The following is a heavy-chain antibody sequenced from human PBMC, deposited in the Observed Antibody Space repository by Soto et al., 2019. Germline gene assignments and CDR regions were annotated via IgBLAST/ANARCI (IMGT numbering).Heavy chain of an antibody. CDR1: GGTFSSYA. CDR3: AIDPYDYGGQTLADYYYYVMDV. Sequence: SVKVSCKASGGTFSSYAISWVRQAPGQGLEWMGGIIPIFGTANYAQKFQGRVTITADESTSTAYMELSSLRSEDTAVYYCAIDPYDYGGQTLADYYYYVMDVWGQGTTVTVSS. V-gene: IGHV1-69*13. CDR2: IIPIFGTA. D-gene: IGHD4-17*01. J-gene: IGHJ6*02.